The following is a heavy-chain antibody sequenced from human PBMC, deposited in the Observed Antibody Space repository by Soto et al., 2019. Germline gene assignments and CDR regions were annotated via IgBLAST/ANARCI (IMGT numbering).Heavy chain of an antibody. J-gene: IGHJ3*02. V-gene: IGHV3-15*07. CDR1: GFIFNNAW. Sequence: EVQLVESGGGLVKPGGSLTLSCAASGFIFNNAWMNWVRQAPGKGLEWVGRIKSKTDGGTTDYAAPVKGRLTISRDDSNNTLYHQMNILKTEDTAVYYRTHQRWGAFEIWGQGTMVTVSS. CDR2: IKSKTDGGTT. CDR3: THQRWGAFEI. D-gene: IGHD2-2*01.